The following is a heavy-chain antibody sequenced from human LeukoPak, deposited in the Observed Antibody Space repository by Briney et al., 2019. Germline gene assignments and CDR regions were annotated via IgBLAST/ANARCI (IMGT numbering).Heavy chain of an antibody. CDR3: ARVDGSGSYYPYYFDY. CDR1: GYTFTSYG. V-gene: IGHV1-18*04. CDR2: ISAYNGNT. J-gene: IGHJ4*02. Sequence: GASVKVSCKASGYTFTSYGISWVRQAPGQGLDWVGWISAYNGNTNYAQKLQGRVTMITDTSTSTAYMELRSLRSDDTAVYYCARVDGSGSYYPYYFDYWGQGTLVTVSS. D-gene: IGHD3-10*01.